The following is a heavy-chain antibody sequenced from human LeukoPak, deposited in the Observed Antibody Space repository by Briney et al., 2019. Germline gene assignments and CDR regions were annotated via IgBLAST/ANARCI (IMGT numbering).Heavy chain of an antibody. CDR1: GGSISSNSYY. Sequence: PSETLSLTCAVSGGSISSNSYYWGWIRQPPGRGLEWIRSIYYSGSTYYNPSLKSRVTISVDTSKNQFSLKLSSVTAADTAVYYCARTRYYYNSRSYGAPYYFDYWGQGTLVTVSS. CDR2: IYYSGST. J-gene: IGHJ4*02. V-gene: IGHV4-39*01. D-gene: IGHD3-10*01. CDR3: ARTRYYYNSRSYGAPYYFDY.